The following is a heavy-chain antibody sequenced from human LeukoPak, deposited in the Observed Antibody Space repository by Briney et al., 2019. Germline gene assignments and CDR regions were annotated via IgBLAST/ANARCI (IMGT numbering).Heavy chain of an antibody. J-gene: IGHJ4*02. D-gene: IGHD4-17*01. CDR3: AKDSATVTPYYFDS. CDR1: GFTFTSYV. V-gene: IGHV3-23*01. Sequence: PGGSLRLSCAASGFTFTSYVINWVRQAPGKGLEWVSGISGSGSTTYFADSVRGRFTTSRDNSKNTLYLQMNSLRAEDTAVYYCAKDSATVTPYYFDSWGQGTLVTVSS. CDR2: ISGSGSTT.